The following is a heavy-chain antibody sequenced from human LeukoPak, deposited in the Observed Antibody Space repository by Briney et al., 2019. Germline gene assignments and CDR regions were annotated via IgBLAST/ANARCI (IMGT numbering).Heavy chain of an antibody. Sequence: PGGSLRLSCGASGFTFSSYGMHWVRQAPGKGLDWVAVISYDGGKKNYADSLKGRFTISRDNSKNTLYLQMNSLRAEDTAVYYCAKDPYGLGNYPEAFDMSGQATMVTVSS. CDR3: AKDPYGLGNYPEAFDM. V-gene: IGHV3-30*18. J-gene: IGHJ3*02. CDR2: ISYDGGKK. CDR1: GFTFSSYG. D-gene: IGHD3-10*01.